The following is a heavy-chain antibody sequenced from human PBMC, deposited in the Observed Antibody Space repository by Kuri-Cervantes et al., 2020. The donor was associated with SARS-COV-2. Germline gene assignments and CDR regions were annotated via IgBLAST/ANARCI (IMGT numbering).Heavy chain of an antibody. CDR3: AKDRRVQGVIRWTALDP. Sequence: SLKISCAASGFTFDDYAMHWVRQAPGKGLEWVSGISWNSGSIGYADSVKGRFTISRDNAKNSLYLQMNSLRAEDTALYSWAKDRRVQGVIRWTALDPWGQGTLVTVSS. CDR1: GFTFDDYA. CDR2: ISWNSGSI. J-gene: IGHJ5*02. D-gene: IGHD3-10*01. V-gene: IGHV3-9*01.